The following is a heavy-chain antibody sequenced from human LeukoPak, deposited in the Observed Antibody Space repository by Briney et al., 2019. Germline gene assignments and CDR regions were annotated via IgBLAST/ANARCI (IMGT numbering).Heavy chain of an antibody. CDR1: GGSISSYY. CDR3: ARDQGYGYYGSGRPRPDAFDI. D-gene: IGHD3-10*01. J-gene: IGHJ3*02. CDR2: IYTSGST. V-gene: IGHV4-4*07. Sequence: SETLSLTCTVSGGSISSYYWSWIRQPAGKGLEWIGRIYTSGSTNYNPSLKSRVTMSVDTSKNQFSLKLSSVTAADTAVHYCARDQGYGYYGSGRPRPDAFDIWGQGTMVTVSS.